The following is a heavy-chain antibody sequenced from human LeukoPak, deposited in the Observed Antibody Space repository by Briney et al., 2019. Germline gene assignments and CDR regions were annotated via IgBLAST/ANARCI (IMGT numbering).Heavy chain of an antibody. CDR2: IYYSGST. J-gene: IGHJ5*02. V-gene: IGHV4-39*07. CDR3: ASTGTTRDNWFDP. Sequence: PSQTLSLTCTVSGGSISSSSYYWGWIRQPPGKGLEWIGSIYYSGSTYYNPSLKSRVTISVDTSKNQFSLKLSSVTAADTAVYYCASTGTTRDNWFDPWGQGTLVTVSS. CDR1: GGSISSSSYY. D-gene: IGHD1-7*01.